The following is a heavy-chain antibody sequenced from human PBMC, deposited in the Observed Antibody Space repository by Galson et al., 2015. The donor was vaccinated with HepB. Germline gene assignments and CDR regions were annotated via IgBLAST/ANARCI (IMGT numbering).Heavy chain of an antibody. Sequence: SVKVSCKVSGYTLTELSMHWVRQAPGKGLEWMGGIIPIFGTANYAQKFQGRVTITADESTSTAYMELSSLRSEDTAVYYCARARGYYDSSGYYFDYYYYMGVWGKGTTVTVSS. D-gene: IGHD3-22*01. CDR3: ARARGYYDSSGYYFDYYYYMGV. J-gene: IGHJ6*03. V-gene: IGHV1-69*13. CDR1: GYTLTELS. CDR2: IIPIFGTA.